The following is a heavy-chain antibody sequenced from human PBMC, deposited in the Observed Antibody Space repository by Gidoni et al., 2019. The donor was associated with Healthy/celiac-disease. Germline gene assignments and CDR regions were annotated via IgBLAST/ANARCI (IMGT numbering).Heavy chain of an antibody. CDR1: GGSFSGYY. J-gene: IGHJ5*02. CDR3: ARGQQLSNWFDP. D-gene: IGHD6-13*01. V-gene: IGHV4-34*01. CDR2: INHRGST. Sequence: QAQLHQWGAGQYKPSETMSATCAVYGGSFSGYYWSWIRQPPGKGLGWIGAINHRGSTNYNPSLKSRVTISVHTSNNQFALKLSSVPAADTAVYYCARGQQLSNWFDPWGQGTLVTVSS.